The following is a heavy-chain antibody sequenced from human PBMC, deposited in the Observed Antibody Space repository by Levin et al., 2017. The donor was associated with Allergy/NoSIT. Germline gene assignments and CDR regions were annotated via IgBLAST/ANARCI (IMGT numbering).Heavy chain of an antibody. Sequence: GGSLRLSCAASGFTYSGYNMNWVRQAPGKGLEWVSYITSSGSSIYYADSVRGRFTISRDNAKNSLYLQMNSLRAEDTAVYYCARDRQQLYWGQGTLVTVSS. CDR1: GFTYSGYN. V-gene: IGHV3-48*01. CDR3: ARDRQQLY. CDR2: ITSSGSSI. D-gene: IGHD6-13*01. J-gene: IGHJ4*02.